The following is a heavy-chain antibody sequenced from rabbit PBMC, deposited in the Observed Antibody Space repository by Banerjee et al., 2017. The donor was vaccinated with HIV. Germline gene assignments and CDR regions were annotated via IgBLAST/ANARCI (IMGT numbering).Heavy chain of an antibody. CDR3: ARVGFGSDWGVYGL. CDR1: GFSLSSYA. CDR2: IYTGDGST. Sequence: QSVEESGGDLVKPGGTLTLTCTVSGFSLSSYAMCWVRQAPGKGLEWIACIYTGDGSTYYASWAKGRFTISKTSSTTVTLQMTSLTAADTATYFCARVGFGSDWGVYGLWGQGTLVTVS. V-gene: IGHV1S40*01. D-gene: IGHD4-1*01. J-gene: IGHJ3*01.